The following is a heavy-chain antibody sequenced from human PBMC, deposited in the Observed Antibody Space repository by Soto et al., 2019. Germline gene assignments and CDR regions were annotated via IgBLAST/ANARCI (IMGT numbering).Heavy chain of an antibody. D-gene: IGHD5-18*01. Sequence: ASVKVSCKASGYTFTSYGISWVRQAPGQGLEWMGWISAYNGNTNYAQKLQGRVTMTTDTSTSTAYMELRSLRSDDTAVYYCASIVDTAMVAGDWGQGTLVTGSS. J-gene: IGHJ4*02. V-gene: IGHV1-18*01. CDR2: ISAYNGNT. CDR1: GYTFTSYG. CDR3: ASIVDTAMVAGD.